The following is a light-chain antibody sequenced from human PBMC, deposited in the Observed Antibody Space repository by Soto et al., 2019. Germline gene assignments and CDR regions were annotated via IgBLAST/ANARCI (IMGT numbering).Light chain of an antibody. V-gene: IGKV3-20*01. CDR1: QSVTRRN. CDR2: GAS. J-gene: IGKJ3*01. Sequence: EIVLTQFPGTLSLSPGERATLSCRASQSVTRRNLAWYQQKPGQAPRLLIYGASSGATGIPDRFSGSGSGTDLTLTISRLEPEDFAVYYCQQYGSSPFTFGPGTKVDIK. CDR3: QQYGSSPFT.